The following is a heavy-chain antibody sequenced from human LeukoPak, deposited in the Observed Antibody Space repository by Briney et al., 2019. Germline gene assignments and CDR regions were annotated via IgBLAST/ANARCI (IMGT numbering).Heavy chain of an antibody. J-gene: IGHJ4*02. CDR3: ARGPSGDYGGYFDS. Sequence: SETLSLTCAVYGGSFSGYYWSWIRQPPGKGLEWIGYIFYSGSTNYTPSLKSRVTISMDKSNNQFFLDLSPLTAADTAVYYCARGPSGDYGGYFDSWGQGTLVTVSS. CDR2: IFYSGST. CDR1: GGSFSGYY. D-gene: IGHD4-17*01. V-gene: IGHV4-59*01.